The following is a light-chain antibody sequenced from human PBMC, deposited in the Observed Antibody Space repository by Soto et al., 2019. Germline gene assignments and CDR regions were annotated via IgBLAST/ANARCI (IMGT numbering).Light chain of an antibody. CDR3: RQSYSSPVT. J-gene: IGKJ2*01. CDR2: AAY. V-gene: IGKV1-39*01. CDR1: QSITDY. Sequence: DIRMTQSPSSLSASIGDRVTITCRASQSITDYLNWYQQKPGKAPKLLIYAAYSSQSGVPSRFSGSGSGTDFSLTISSLQPEDSATYYCRQSYSSPVTFGQGTKV.